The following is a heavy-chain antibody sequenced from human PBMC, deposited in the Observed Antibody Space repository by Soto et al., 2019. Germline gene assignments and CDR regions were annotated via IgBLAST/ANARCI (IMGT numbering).Heavy chain of an antibody. CDR2: IYPGDSDT. CDR1: GYNFPNYW. D-gene: IGHD6-13*01. CDR3: ARPRLRVYDGFDI. V-gene: IGHV5-51*01. Sequence: GESLKISCEGSGYNFPNYWIAWVRQMPGKGLEWMGTIYPGDSDTRYSPSFQGQVTISADKSTSTAYLQWSSLKASDTAMYYCARPRLRVYDGFDIWGQGTMVTVSS. J-gene: IGHJ3*02.